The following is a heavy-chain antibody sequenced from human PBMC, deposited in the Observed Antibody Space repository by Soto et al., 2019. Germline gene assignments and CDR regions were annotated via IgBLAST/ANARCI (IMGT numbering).Heavy chain of an antibody. Sequence: TSETLSLTCAVYGGSFSGYYWSWIRQPPGKGLEWIGEINHSGSTNYNPSLKSRVTISVDTSKNQFSLKLSSVTAADTAVYYCARGRYVVDYWGQGTLVTVSS. CDR2: INHSGST. J-gene: IGHJ4*02. CDR3: ARGRYVVDY. V-gene: IGHV4-34*01. CDR1: GGSFSGYY. D-gene: IGHD3-16*01.